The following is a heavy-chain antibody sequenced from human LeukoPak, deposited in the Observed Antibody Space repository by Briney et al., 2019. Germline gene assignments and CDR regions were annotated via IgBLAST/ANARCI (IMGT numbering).Heavy chain of an antibody. J-gene: IGHJ4*02. CDR2: ISHSGHT. CDR1: GGSISSYY. D-gene: IGHD2-21*02. Sequence: SETLSLTCTVSGGSISSYYWSWIRQPPGKGLEWIGYISHSGHTKYSPPLQSRVTFSVDTSKNQFSLNLYSVTAADTAVYYCARLPYGGNSAFDFWGRGTRVTVSS. CDR3: ARLPYGGNSAFDF. V-gene: IGHV4-59*08.